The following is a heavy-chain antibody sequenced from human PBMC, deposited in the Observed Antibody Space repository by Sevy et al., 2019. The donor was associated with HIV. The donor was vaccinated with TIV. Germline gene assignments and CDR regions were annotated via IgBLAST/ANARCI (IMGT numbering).Heavy chain of an antibody. V-gene: IGHV3-48*02. Sequence: GGSLRLSCAASGFTFSSYSMNWVRQAPGKGLEWVSYISSSSSTIYYADSVKGPFTISRDNAKNSLYLQMTSLRDEDADVYYCASFPGQQRRFDYWGHGTLVTASS. J-gene: IGHJ4*01. CDR1: GFTFSSYS. CDR3: ASFPGQQRRFDY. CDR2: ISSSSSTI. D-gene: IGHD6-13*01.